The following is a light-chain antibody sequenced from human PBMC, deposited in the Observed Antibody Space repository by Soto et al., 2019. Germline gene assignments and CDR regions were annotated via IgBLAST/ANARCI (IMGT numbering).Light chain of an antibody. CDR2: DTD. CDR3: LLSYHGARYVL. J-gene: IGLJ2*01. Sequence: QTVVTQEPSLTVSPGGTVTLTCGSSTGAVTSSHYPYWLQQKPGQAPRTLIYDTDNKHSWTPARFSGSLLVDKAALTLSGAQPEDEADYYCLLSYHGARYVLFGGGTKLTAL. CDR1: TGAVTSSHY. V-gene: IGLV7-46*01.